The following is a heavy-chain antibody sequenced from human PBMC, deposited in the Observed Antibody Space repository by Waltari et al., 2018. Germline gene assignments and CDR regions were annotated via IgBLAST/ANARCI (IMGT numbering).Heavy chain of an antibody. CDR3: ARDGRLDDYGDYLEF. CDR2: NRTDASDT. CDR1: GFTFSSFW. J-gene: IGHJ4*02. Sequence: EEQLVESGGGLVQPGDSLRLSCAASGFTFSSFWMNWVRQAPGKGPLGGSRNRTDASDTMDADSGKGRFIIARDNSKHTRYLQMNSLRAEDTAVEYCARDGRLDDYGDYLEFWGQGTLVTVSS. V-gene: IGHV3-74*03. D-gene: IGHD4-17*01.